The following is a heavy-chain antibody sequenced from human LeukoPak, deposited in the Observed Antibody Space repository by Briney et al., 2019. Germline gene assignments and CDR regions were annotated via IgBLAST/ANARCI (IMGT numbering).Heavy chain of an antibody. V-gene: IGHV1-18*01. CDR3: ALPAKGAFFYYYMEV. CDR1: AYTSPNYG. D-gene: IGHD2-2*01. J-gene: IGHJ6*03. Sequence: ASVKVSCKASAYTSPNYGITWVRQAPGRGLEWMGWISTYNGNTQYAQKFQGRVTMTTDTPTKTVYMELSNLRSNDTAVYYCALPAKGAFFYYYMEVSGKGTTVTVSS. CDR2: ISTYNGNT.